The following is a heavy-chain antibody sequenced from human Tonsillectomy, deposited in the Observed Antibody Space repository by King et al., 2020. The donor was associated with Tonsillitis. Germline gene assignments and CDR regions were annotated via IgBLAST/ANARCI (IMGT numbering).Heavy chain of an antibody. Sequence: QLQESGPGLVKPSETLSLTCTVSGGSISSYYWSWIRQPPGKGLEWIGYIYYSGSTNYNPSLKSRVTISVDTSKNQFSLKLSSVTAADTAVYYCAREEYYYNYMDVWGKGTTVTVSS. V-gene: IGHV4-59*01. CDR1: GGSISSYY. J-gene: IGHJ6*03. CDR3: AREEYYYNYMDV. CDR2: IYYSGST.